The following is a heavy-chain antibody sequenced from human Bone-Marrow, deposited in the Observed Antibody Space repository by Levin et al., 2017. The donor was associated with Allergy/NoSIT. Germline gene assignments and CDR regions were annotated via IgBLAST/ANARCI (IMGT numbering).Heavy chain of an antibody. Sequence: GGSLRLSCSASGFIFSDHSINWVRQAPGKGLEWVSSISSNSRYIHYADSVKGRVTISRDNAKNPLYLQMDRLTAEDTAMYFCARMGDSRSSSGYYFDYWGQGTLVTVSS. V-gene: IGHV3-21*04. CDR2: ISSNSRYI. CDR3: ARMGDSRSSSGYYFDY. D-gene: IGHD3-22*01. J-gene: IGHJ4*02. CDR1: GFIFSDHS.